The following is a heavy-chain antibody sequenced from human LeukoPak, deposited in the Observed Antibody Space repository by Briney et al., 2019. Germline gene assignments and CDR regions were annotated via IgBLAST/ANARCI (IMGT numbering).Heavy chain of an antibody. CDR3: ARRSIVGATGFDY. CDR1: GGSISSYY. D-gene: IGHD1-26*01. V-gene: IGHV4-39*01. J-gene: IGHJ4*02. CDR2: IYYSGST. Sequence: SETLSLTCTVSGGSISSYYWGWIRQPPGKGLEWIGSIYYSGSTYYNPSLKSRVTISVDTSKNQFSLKLSSVTAADTAVYYCARRSIVGATGFDYWGQGTLVTVSP.